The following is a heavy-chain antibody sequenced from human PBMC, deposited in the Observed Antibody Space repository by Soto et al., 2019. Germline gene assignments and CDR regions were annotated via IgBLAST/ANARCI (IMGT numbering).Heavy chain of an antibody. CDR2: IRSKANNYAT. J-gene: IGHJ4*02. V-gene: IGHV3-73*01. CDR1: GFTFSGSS. D-gene: IGHD1-1*01. Sequence: EVQLVESGGGLVQPGGSLKLSCAASGFTFSGSSMHWVRRASGKGLEWVGRIRSKANNYATAYAASVKGRFTISRDDSKNTAYLKMKSQKAEDTAVYYCTANDHDDHTNCEQWGQGTLVTVSS. CDR3: TANDHDDHTNCEQ.